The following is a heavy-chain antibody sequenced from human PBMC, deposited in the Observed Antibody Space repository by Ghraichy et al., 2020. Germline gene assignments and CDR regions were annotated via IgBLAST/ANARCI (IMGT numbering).Heavy chain of an antibody. V-gene: IGHV3-74*01. CDR3: AREYCRGGRCYFGTGGAHFDY. J-gene: IGHJ4*02. CDR1: GFTLSNYW. CDR2: IKSDGSST. D-gene: IGHD2-15*01. Sequence: GESLNISCAASGFTLSNYWMHWVRQAPGKGLVWVSRIKSDGSSTIYADSVKGRFTISRDNAKNTLYLQMNSLRAEDTAVYYCAREYCRGGRCYFGTGGAHFDYWGQGILVTVSS.